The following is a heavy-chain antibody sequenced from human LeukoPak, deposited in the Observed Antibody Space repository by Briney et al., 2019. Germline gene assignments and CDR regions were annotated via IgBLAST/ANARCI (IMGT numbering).Heavy chain of an antibody. CDR1: GDSIGSYY. J-gene: IGHJ4*02. V-gene: IGHV4-59*01. D-gene: IGHD2-15*01. CDR3: ARDTLRDYFDY. Sequence: SETLSLTCTVSGDSIGSYYWSWVRQPPGKGLDWIGYISYSGSTNYNPSLKSRVTISVDTSKNQFSLKLSSVTAADTAVYFCARDTLRDYFDYWGQGTLVTVSS. CDR2: ISYSGST.